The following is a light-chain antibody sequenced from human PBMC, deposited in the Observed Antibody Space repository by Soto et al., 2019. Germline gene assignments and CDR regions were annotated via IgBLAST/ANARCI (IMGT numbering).Light chain of an antibody. Sequence: EMVLTQSPATLSLSPGESATLSCRASQNVGLNLAWYQQKSGQPPRLLIHAASSRATGIPARFSGSGSWTDVSLPISSRLPDDISVYYCRERGRWPRATFGGGTKVEMK. CDR1: QNVGLN. V-gene: IGKV3-11*01. CDR3: RERGRWPRAT. CDR2: AAS. J-gene: IGKJ4*01.